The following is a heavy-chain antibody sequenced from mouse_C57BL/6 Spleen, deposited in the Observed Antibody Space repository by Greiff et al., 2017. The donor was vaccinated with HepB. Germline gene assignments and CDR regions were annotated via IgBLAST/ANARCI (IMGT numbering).Heavy chain of an antibody. V-gene: IGHV3-6*01. Sequence: EVQLVESGPGLVKPSQSLSLTCSVTGYSITSGYYWNWIRQFPGNKLEWMGYISYDGSNNYNPSLKNRISITRDTSKNQFFLKLNSVTTEDTATYYCARGGRYGSSYGYFDVWGTGTTVTVSS. CDR2: ISYDGSN. CDR1: GYSITSGYY. J-gene: IGHJ1*03. D-gene: IGHD1-1*01. CDR3: ARGGRYGSSYGYFDV.